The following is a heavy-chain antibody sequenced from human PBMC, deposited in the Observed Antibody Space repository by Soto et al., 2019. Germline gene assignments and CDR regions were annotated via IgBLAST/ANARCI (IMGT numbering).Heavy chain of an antibody. D-gene: IGHD6-13*01. J-gene: IGHJ5*02. V-gene: IGHV3-48*01. CDR2: ISSSSSTI. CDR1: GFTFSSYS. Sequence: EVQLVESGGGLVQPGGSLRLSCAASGFTFSSYSMNWVRQAPGKGLEWVSYISSSSSTIYYADSVKGRFTISRDNAKNSLYLQMNSRRAEDTAVYYCARHPERIADIGWFDPWGQGTLVTVSS. CDR3: ARHPERIADIGWFDP.